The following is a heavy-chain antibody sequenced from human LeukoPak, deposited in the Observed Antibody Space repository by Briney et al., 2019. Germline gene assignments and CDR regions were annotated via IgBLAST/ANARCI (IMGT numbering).Heavy chain of an antibody. V-gene: IGHV1-69*05. CDR1: GGTFSSYA. CDR3: ARGPIAAAGNYYYYYMDV. CDR2: IIPIFGTA. J-gene: IGHJ6*03. Sequence: SVKVSCKASGGTFSSYAISWVRQAPGQGLEWMGGIIPIFGTANYAQKFQGRVTITTDESTSTAYMELSSLRSEDTAVYYCARGPIAAAGNYYYYYMDVWDKGTTVTVSS. D-gene: IGHD6-13*01.